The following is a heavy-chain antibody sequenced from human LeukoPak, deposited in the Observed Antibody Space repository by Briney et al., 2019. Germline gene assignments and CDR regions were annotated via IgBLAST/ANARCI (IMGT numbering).Heavy chain of an antibody. J-gene: IGHJ3*02. V-gene: IGHV3-11*04. CDR3: ATATIWFGEPYNAFDI. CDR2: ISSSGSTI. D-gene: IGHD3-10*01. CDR1: GFTFSDYY. Sequence: GGSLRLSCAASGFTFSDYYMSWIRQAPGKGLEWVSYISSSGSTIYYADSVKGRFTISRDNAKNSLYLQMNSLRAEDTAVYYCATATIWFGEPYNAFDIWGQGTMVTVSS.